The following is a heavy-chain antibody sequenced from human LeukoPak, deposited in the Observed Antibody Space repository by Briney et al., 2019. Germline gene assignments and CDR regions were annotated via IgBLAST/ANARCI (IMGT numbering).Heavy chain of an antibody. CDR1: GGSISSYY. J-gene: IGHJ6*02. V-gene: IGHV4-59*01. CDR3: ARARCGSGWDYYYGMDV. D-gene: IGHD3-10*01. Sequence: PSETLSLTCSVSGGSISSYYWSWIRQPPGKGLEWIGYIYYSGSTNYNPSLKSRVTISVDTSKSQFSLKLSSVTAADTAVYYCARARCGSGWDYYYGMDVWGQGTTVTVSS. CDR2: IYYSGST.